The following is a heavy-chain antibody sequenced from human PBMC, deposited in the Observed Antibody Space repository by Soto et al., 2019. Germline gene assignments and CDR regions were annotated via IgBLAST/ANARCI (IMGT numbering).Heavy chain of an antibody. CDR1: GFTFDDYT. V-gene: IGHV3-43*01. J-gene: IGHJ4*02. D-gene: IGHD6-13*01. Sequence: GGSLRLSCAASGFTFDDYTMHWVRQAPGKGLEWVSLISWDGGSTYYADSVKGRFTISRDNSKNSLYLQMNSLSAEDTAVYYCAKLGSSTWSPHYYFDYWGQGSLVTVSS. CDR2: ISWDGGST. CDR3: AKLGSSTWSPHYYFDY.